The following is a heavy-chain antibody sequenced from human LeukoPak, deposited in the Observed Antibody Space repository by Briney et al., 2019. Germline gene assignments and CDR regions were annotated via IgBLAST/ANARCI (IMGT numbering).Heavy chain of an antibody. CDR2: IYYSGST. D-gene: IGHD4-17*01. CDR3: ARVVDYGDYGSPGYYYYMDV. J-gene: IGHJ6*03. CDR1: GGSISSYY. Sequence: SETLSLTCTVSGGSISSYYWTWIRQPPGKRLEWIGYIYYSGSTNYNPSLKSRVTISVDTSKNQFSLKVSSVTAADTAVYYCARVVDYGDYGSPGYYYYMDVWGKGTTVTVSS. V-gene: IGHV4-59*01.